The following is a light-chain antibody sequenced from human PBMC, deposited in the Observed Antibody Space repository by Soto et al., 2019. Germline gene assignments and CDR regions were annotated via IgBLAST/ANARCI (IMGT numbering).Light chain of an antibody. J-gene: IGLJ1*01. Sequence: QSVLTQPASVSGSPGQSITISCTGTSSDFGGYNFVSWYQQHPGKPPKLIIFDVTDRPSGVSNRFSGSKSGNTASLTISGLRAEDEADYYCSSYTRTSTLGVFGTGTKVTVL. CDR3: SSYTRTSTLGV. CDR2: DVT. CDR1: SSDFGGYNF. V-gene: IGLV2-14*03.